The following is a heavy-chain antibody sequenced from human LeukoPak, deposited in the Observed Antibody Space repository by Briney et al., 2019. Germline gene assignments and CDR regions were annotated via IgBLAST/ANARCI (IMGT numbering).Heavy chain of an antibody. CDR3: AELGITMIGGV. J-gene: IGHJ6*04. Sequence: GGSLRLSCAASGFTFSSYAMSWVRQAPGKGLEWVANIKQDGSEKNYVDSVKGRFTISRDNAKNSVDLQMNSLRAEDTAVYYCAELGITMIGGVWGKGTTVTISS. D-gene: IGHD3-10*02. V-gene: IGHV3-7*01. CDR2: IKQDGSEK. CDR1: GFTFSSYA.